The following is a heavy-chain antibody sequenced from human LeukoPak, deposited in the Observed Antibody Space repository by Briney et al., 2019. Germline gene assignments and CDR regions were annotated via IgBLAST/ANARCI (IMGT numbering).Heavy chain of an antibody. D-gene: IGHD6-13*01. Sequence: GGSLRLSCAASGSTFGNYYMSWVRQAPGKGLEWVAVISYDGSNKYYADSVKGRFTISRDNSKNTLFLQMNSLRVDDTAVYYCAKDRGSSWYSWFDPWGQGTLVTVSS. V-gene: IGHV3-30*04. CDR3: AKDRGSSWYSWFDP. CDR1: GSTFGNYY. J-gene: IGHJ5*02. CDR2: ISYDGSNK.